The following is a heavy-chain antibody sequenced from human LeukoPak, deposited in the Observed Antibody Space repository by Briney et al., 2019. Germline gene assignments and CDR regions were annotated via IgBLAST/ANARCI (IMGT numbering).Heavy chain of an antibody. CDR3: ARDGTYYDFWSGYSGRRSLAHPSSGMDV. V-gene: IGHV1-46*01. CDR2: INPSGGST. J-gene: IGHJ6*02. D-gene: IGHD3-3*01. Sequence: GASVKVSCKASGYTFTSYYMHWVRQAPGQGLEWMGIINPSGGSTSYAQKFQGRVTMTRDTSTSTVYMELSSLRSEDTAVYYCARDGTYYDFWSGYSGRRSLAHPSSGMDVWGQGTTVTVSS. CDR1: GYTFTSYY.